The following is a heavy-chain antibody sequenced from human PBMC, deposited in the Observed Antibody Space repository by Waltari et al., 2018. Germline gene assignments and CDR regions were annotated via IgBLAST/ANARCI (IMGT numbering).Heavy chain of an antibody. CDR3: AKDHSRDGYKDLDY. CDR1: GFTFSSYG. V-gene: IGHV3-30*18. D-gene: IGHD3-22*01. CDR2: ISYDGSNK. Sequence: QVQLVESGGGVVQPGRSLRLSCAASGFTFSSYGMHWVRQAPGKGLEWVAVISYDGSNKYYADSVKGRFTISRDNSKNTLYLQMNSLRAEDTAVYYCAKDHSRDGYKDLDYWGQGTLVTVSS. J-gene: IGHJ4*02.